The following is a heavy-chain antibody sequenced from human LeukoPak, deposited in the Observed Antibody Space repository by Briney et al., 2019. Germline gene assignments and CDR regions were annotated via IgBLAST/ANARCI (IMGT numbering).Heavy chain of an antibody. D-gene: IGHD2-15*01. J-gene: IGHJ6*02. V-gene: IGHV3-23*01. Sequence: GGSLRLSCAASGFTFSNYGMSWVRQAPGKGLECVSTISGIGSATYNAGSVKGRFTISRDNSKNTLYLQMNSLRAEDTAVYYCARDAASYCSGGSCYYYYYGMDVWGQGTTVTVSS. CDR3: ARDAASYCSGGSCYYYYYGMDV. CDR1: GFTFSNYG. CDR2: ISGIGSAT.